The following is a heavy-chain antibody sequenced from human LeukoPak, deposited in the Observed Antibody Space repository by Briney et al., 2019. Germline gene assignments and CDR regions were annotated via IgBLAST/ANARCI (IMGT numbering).Heavy chain of an antibody. CDR2: INHSGST. J-gene: IGHJ3*02. CDR3: ARDRFTYYDSSGLEFDI. CDR1: GGSFSGYY. D-gene: IGHD3-22*01. V-gene: IGHV4-34*01. Sequence: SETLSLTCAVYGGSFSGYYWSWIRQPPGKGLEWIGEINHSGSTNYNPSLKSRVTISVDTSKNQFSLKLSSVTAADTAVYYCARDRFTYYDSSGLEFDIWGQGTMVTVSS.